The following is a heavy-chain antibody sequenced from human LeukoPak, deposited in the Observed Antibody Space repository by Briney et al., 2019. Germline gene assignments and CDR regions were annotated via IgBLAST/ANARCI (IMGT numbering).Heavy chain of an antibody. Sequence: SETLSLTCTVSGGSISSSSYYWGWIRQPPGKGLEWIGSIYYSGSTYYNPSLKSRVTISVDTSKNQFSLKLSSVTAADTAVYYCARDRRLRLKRDWFDPWGQGTLVTVSS. D-gene: IGHD3-16*01. CDR1: GGSISSSSYY. CDR3: ARDRRLRLKRDWFDP. V-gene: IGHV4-39*07. J-gene: IGHJ5*02. CDR2: IYYSGST.